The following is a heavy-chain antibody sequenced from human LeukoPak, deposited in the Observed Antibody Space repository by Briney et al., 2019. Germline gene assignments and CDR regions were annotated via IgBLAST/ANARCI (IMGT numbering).Heavy chain of an antibody. D-gene: IGHD3-22*01. CDR2: ISWNSGSI. V-gene: IGHV3-9*01. CDR3: AKGVNYYDSSGAFDY. J-gene: IGHJ4*02. Sequence: PGGSLRLSCAASGFTFDDYAMHWVRQAPGKGLEWVSGISWNSGSIGYADSVKGRFTISRDNAKNSLYLQMNSLRAEDTALYYCAKGVNYYDSSGAFDYWGQGTLVTVSS. CDR1: GFTFDDYA.